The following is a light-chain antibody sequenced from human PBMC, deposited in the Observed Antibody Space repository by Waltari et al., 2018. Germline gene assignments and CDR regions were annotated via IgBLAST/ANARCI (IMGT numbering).Light chain of an antibody. CDR1: QGISSW. Sequence: DIQMTQSPSSLSASVGDRVTITCRASQGISSWLAWYQQKPGEAPKLLIYKASSLQSGVPSRFSCSGSGTDFTLTISSLQPEDFATYYCQQYTGAPYSFGQGTKVEIK. V-gene: IGKV1-5*03. J-gene: IGKJ2*03. CDR3: QQYTGAPYS. CDR2: KAS.